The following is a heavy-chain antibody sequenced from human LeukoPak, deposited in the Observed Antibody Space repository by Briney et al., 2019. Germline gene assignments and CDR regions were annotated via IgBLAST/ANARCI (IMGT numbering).Heavy chain of an antibody. J-gene: IGHJ3*02. CDR2: ISSNGVST. D-gene: IGHD6-19*01. CDR1: GFTFSSYA. V-gene: IGHV3-64*01. CDR3: ARAGSLYSSGWYLDEAAFDI. Sequence: PGGSLRLFCAACGFTFSSYAMHWVRQAPGKGLEYVSAISSNGVSTYYANSVKGRFTISRDTSKNTLYLQMGSLRAEDMAVYYCARAGSLYSSGWYLDEAAFDIWGQGTMVTVSS.